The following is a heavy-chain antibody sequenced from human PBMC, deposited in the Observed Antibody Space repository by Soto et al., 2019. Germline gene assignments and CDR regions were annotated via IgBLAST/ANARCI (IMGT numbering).Heavy chain of an antibody. CDR2: IYWDDDK. CDR3: AHAPGIAVPHWFDP. V-gene: IGHV2-5*02. D-gene: IGHD6-19*01. Sequence: QITLKESGPTLVKPTQTLTLTCTFSGFSLSTSGVGVGWIRQPPGKALEWLALIYWDDDKRYSPSLKSRLTITKDTSKNQVVLTMTNMDPVDTATYYCAHAPGIAVPHWFDPWGQGTLVTVSS. J-gene: IGHJ5*02. CDR1: GFSLSTSGVG.